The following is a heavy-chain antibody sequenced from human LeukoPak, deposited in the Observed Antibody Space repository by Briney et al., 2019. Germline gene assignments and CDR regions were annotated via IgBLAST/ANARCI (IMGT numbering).Heavy chain of an antibody. CDR1: GYTFTGYY. D-gene: IGHD3-10*01. CDR3: ARGKLWFGY. J-gene: IGHJ4*02. V-gene: IGHV1-2*02. Sequence: ASVKVSCKASGYTFTGYYMHWVRQAPGQGLEWMGWINPNSGGTNYAQKFQGRVTMTRDTSISTDYLELSSLRSEDTAVYYCARGKLWFGYWGQGTLVTVSS. CDR2: INPNSGGT.